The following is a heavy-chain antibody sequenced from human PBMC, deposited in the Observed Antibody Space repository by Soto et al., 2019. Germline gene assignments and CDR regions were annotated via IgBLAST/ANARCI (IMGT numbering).Heavy chain of an antibody. CDR1: GLTFSSYA. CDR2: ISYDGSNK. V-gene: IGHV3-30-3*01. D-gene: IGHD5-12*01. CDR3: ARDFAYSGYDQCMWY. J-gene: IGHJ4*02. Sequence: GGSLRLSCAAYGLTFSSYAMHWVRQAPGKGLEWVAVISYDGSNKYYADSVKGRFTISRDNSKNTLYLQMNSLRAEDTAVYYCARDFAYSGYDQCMWYWGQATLVTVSS.